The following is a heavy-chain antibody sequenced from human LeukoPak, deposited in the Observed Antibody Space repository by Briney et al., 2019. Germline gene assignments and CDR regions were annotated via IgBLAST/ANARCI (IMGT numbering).Heavy chain of an antibody. CDR1: GYTFTGYY. Sequence: GASVKVSCKASGYTFTGYYMHWVRQAPGQGLECMGRINPNSGGTNYAQKFQGRVTMTRDTSISTAYMELSRLRSDDTAVSCPARFELVVVAATLRDIFDSTGPGTLVTVSS. V-gene: IGHV1-2*06. D-gene: IGHD2-15*01. J-gene: IGHJ4*01. CDR3: ARFELVVVAATLRDIFDS. CDR2: INPNSGGT.